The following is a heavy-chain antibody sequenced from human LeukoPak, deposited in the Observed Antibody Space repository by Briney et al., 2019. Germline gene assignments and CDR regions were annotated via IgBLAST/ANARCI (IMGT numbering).Heavy chain of an antibody. D-gene: IGHD1-26*01. CDR1: GYTFTCYG. J-gene: IGHJ4*02. Sequence: GASVKVSCKASGYTFTCYGISWVRQAPGQGLEWMGWISAYNGNTNYAQKLQGRVTMTTDTSTSTAYMELRSLRSDDTAVYYCARVDRSGSYYQRAPIDYWGQGTLVTVSS. CDR3: ARVDRSGSYYQRAPIDY. V-gene: IGHV1-18*01. CDR2: ISAYNGNT.